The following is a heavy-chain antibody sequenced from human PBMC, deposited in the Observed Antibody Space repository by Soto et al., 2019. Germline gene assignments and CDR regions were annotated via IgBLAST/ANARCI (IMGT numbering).Heavy chain of an antibody. V-gene: IGHV1-58*01. CDR3: AAGYYYDSSGYYPDAFDI. CDR2: IVVGSGNT. CDR1: GFTFTSSA. J-gene: IGHJ3*02. Sequence: GASVKVSCKASGFTFTSSAVQWVRQARGQRLEWIGWIVVGSGNTNYAQKFQERVTITRDMSTSTAYMELSSLRSEDTAVYYCAAGYYYDSSGYYPDAFDIWGQGTMVTVSS. D-gene: IGHD3-22*01.